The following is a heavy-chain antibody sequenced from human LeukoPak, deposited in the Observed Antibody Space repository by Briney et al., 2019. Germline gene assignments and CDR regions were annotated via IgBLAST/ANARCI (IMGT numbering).Heavy chain of an antibody. V-gene: IGHV1-69*06. CDR2: IIPIFGTA. D-gene: IGHD4-17*01. Sequence: ASVKVSCKASGGTFSSYAISWVRQAPGQGLEWMGGIIPIFGTANYAQKFQGRVTITADKSTSTAYMELSSLRSEDTAVYYCARGLRTVTNAFDIWGQGTMVTVSS. CDR1: GGTFSSYA. CDR3: ARGLRTVTNAFDI. J-gene: IGHJ3*02.